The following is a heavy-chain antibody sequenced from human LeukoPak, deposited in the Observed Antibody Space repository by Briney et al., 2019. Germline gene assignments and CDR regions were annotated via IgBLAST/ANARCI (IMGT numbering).Heavy chain of an antibody. CDR1: GYTFTSYY. CDR2: INPSGGST. J-gene: IGHJ3*02. D-gene: IGHD2-21*01. Sequence: GASVKVSCKASGYTFTSYYMHWVRQAPGQGLEWMGIINPSGGSTSYAQKFQGRVTITADESTSTAYMELSSLRSEDTAVYYCAREFRDAFDIWGQGTMVTVSS. V-gene: IGHV1-46*01. CDR3: AREFRDAFDI.